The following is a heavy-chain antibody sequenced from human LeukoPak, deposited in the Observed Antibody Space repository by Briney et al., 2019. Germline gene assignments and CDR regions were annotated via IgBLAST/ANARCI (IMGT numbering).Heavy chain of an antibody. J-gene: IGHJ6*02. CDR1: GFTFSSYW. V-gene: IGHV3-23*01. D-gene: IGHD3-16*01. CDR2: ISGSGGST. CDR3: AKLFYTASVYYYYGMDV. Sequence: PGGSLRLSCSASGFTFSSYWMHWVRQAPGKGLEWVSAISGSGGSTYYADSVKGRFTLSRDNSKSTLYLQMNSLRAEDTAVYYCAKLFYTASVYYYYGMDVWGQGTTVTVSS.